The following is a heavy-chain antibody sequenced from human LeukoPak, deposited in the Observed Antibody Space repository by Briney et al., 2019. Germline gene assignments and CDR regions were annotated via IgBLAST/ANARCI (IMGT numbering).Heavy chain of an antibody. CDR1: GGSISSYY. D-gene: IGHD3-22*01. CDR3: ARRNTYYYDSSGYSRYYYYMDV. V-gene: IGHV4-59*12. CDR2: IYYSGST. J-gene: IGHJ6*03. Sequence: PSETLSLTCTVSGGSISSYYWSWIRQPPGKGLEWIGYIYYSGSTNYNPSLKSRVTISVDTSKNQFSLKLSSVIAADTAVYYCARRNTYYYDSSGYSRYYYYMDVWGKGTTVTISS.